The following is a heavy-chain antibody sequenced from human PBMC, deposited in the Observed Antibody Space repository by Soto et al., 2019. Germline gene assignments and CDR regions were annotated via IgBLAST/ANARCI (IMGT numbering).Heavy chain of an antibody. CDR2: IYYSGST. V-gene: IGHV4-59*01. Sequence: PSETLSLTCTVSGGSISSYYWSWIRQPPGKGLEWIGHIYYSGSTNYNPSLKSRVTISVDTSKNQFSLKLSSVTAADTAVYYCARDRLGGHWSDPWGQGTLVTVSS. CDR3: ARDRLGGHWSDP. J-gene: IGHJ5*02. D-gene: IGHD5-12*01. CDR1: GGSISSYY.